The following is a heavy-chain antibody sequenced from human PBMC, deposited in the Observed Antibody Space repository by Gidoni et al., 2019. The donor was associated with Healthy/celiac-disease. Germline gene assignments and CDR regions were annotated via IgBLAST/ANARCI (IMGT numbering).Heavy chain of an antibody. J-gene: IGHJ3*02. CDR1: GGTFSSYT. CDR2: IIPIRGIA. CDR3: ARDSPFPSTDDAFDI. V-gene: IGHV1-69*08. Sequence: QVQLVQSGAEVTKPGSSVKVSCKASGGTFSSYTISWVRQAPGQGLEWMGRIIPIRGIANYAQKFQGRVTITADKSTSTAYMELSSLRSEDTAVYYCARDSPFPSTDDAFDIWGQGTMVTVSS. D-gene: IGHD2-21*02.